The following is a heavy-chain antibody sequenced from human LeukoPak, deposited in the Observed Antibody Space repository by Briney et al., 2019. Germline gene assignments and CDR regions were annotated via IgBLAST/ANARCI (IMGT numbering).Heavy chain of an antibody. Sequence: ASVKVFCKASGYTFTSYGISWVRQAPGQGLEWMGWISAYNGNTNYAKKLQGRVTMTTDTSTSTAYMELRSLRSDDTAVYYCARGPYCSSTSCLPLYYYYYMDVWGKGTTVTVSS. CDR3: ARGPYCSSTSCLPLYYYYYMDV. D-gene: IGHD2-2*01. CDR2: ISAYNGNT. V-gene: IGHV1-18*01. CDR1: GYTFTSYG. J-gene: IGHJ6*03.